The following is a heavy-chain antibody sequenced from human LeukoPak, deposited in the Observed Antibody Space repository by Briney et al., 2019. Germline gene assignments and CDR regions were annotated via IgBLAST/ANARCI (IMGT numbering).Heavy chain of an antibody. CDR2: IYTSGST. J-gene: IGHJ4*02. D-gene: IGHD1-26*01. V-gene: IGHV4-4*09. CDR1: GGSISSYY. Sequence: PSETLSLTCTVSGGSISSYYWSWIRQPPGKGLEWIGYIYTSGSTNYNPSLKSRVTISVDTSKNQFSLKLSSVTAADTAVYYCARGPGYSGSYFDYWGQGTLVTVSS. CDR3: ARGPGYSGSYFDY.